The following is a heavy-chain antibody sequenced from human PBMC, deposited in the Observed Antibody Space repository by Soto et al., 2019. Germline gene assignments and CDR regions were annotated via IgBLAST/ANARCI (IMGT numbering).Heavy chain of an antibody. Sequence: QVQLVESGGGVVQPGRSLRLSCAASGFTFSSYAMQWVRQAPGKGLEWVAVISYDGSNKYYADSVKGQFTISRDNTKNTLYMETNSLRAEDTAVYYCARDTTKRTYGYCDYWGQGTLVTVSS. V-gene: IGHV3-30-3*01. CDR3: ARDTTKRTYGYCDY. CDR2: ISYDGSNK. D-gene: IGHD4-17*01. CDR1: GFTFSSYA. J-gene: IGHJ4*02.